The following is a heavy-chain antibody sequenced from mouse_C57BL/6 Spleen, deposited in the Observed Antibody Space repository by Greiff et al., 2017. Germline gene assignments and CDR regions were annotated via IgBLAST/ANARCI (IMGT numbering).Heavy chain of an antibody. V-gene: IGHV1-50*01. D-gene: IGHD2-3*01. CDR1: GYTFTSYW. J-gene: IGHJ2*01. CDR2: IDPSDSYT. CDR3: ARWLLPFDY. Sequence: QVQLQQPGAELVKPGASVKLSCKASGYTFTSYWMQWVKQRPGQGLEWIGEIDPSDSYTNSNQKFTGKATLTVDTSSSTAYMQLSSLTSEDAAVDYCARWLLPFDYGGKGTTLTVSS.